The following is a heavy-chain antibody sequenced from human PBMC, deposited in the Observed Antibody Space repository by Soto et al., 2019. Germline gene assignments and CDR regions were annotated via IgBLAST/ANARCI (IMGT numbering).Heavy chain of an antibody. CDR2: ITWNSRVL. CDR1: GLNFDDFA. CDR3: AKGRYDFWSPYYFDS. V-gene: IGHV3-9*01. Sequence: GGSLRLSCVGTGLNFDDFAMHWVRQAPGKGLEWVSGITWNSRVLAYADSVKGRFTISRDNARNSLYPQMDSLRDEDTALYYCAKGRYDFWSPYYFDSWGQGTLVTVSS. D-gene: IGHD3-3*01. J-gene: IGHJ4*02.